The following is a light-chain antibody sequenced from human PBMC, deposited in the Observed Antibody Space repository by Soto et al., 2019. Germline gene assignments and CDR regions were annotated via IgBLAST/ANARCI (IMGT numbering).Light chain of an antibody. CDR3: QKSFSPPLT. V-gene: IGKV1-39*01. Sequence: DIQMTQSPSFLSASVGDRVTITCRASQAISNYLNWYQQKPGKAPNLLIFGASSLQSGVPSRLSGSGSGTDFTLTISSLQPEYFATYYCQKSFSPPLTFGGGTKVDIK. CDR2: GAS. CDR1: QAISNY. J-gene: IGKJ4*01.